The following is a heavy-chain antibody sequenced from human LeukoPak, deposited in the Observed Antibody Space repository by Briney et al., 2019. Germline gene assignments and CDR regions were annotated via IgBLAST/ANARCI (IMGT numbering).Heavy chain of an antibody. V-gene: IGHV3-30*03. CDR1: GFNLRDYS. CDR2: ISYDGSNK. J-gene: IGHJ4*02. Sequence: GGSLRLSCAASGFNLRDYSFNWVRQAPGKGLGWVAVISYDGSNKYYADSVKGRFTISRDNAKNSLYLQMNSLRAEDTAVYYCARESYGGFDYWGQGTLVTVSS. D-gene: IGHD4-17*01. CDR3: ARESYGGFDY.